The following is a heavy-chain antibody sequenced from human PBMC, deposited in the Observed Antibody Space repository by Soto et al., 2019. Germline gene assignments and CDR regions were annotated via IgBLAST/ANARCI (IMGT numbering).Heavy chain of an antibody. Sequence: GGSLRLSCAASGFTFSSYAMHWVRQAPGKGLEWVAVISYDGSNKYYADSVKGRFTISRDNAKNSLYLQMNSLRAEDTAVYYCARPYYDFWSGYSDYYYYYMDVWGKGTTVTVSS. J-gene: IGHJ6*03. CDR1: GFTFSSYA. CDR3: ARPYYDFWSGYSDYYYYYMDV. D-gene: IGHD3-3*01. V-gene: IGHV3-30-3*01. CDR2: ISYDGSNK.